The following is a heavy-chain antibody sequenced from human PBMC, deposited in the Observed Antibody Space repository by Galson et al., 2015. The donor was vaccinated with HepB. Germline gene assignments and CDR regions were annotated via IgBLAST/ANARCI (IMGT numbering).Heavy chain of an antibody. CDR2: VSGYDGSA. CDR1: GYDFNKYG. Sequence: SVKVSCKASGYDFNKYGLSWVRQVPRQGLEWMGWVSGYDGSANYEPKFKGRVTMTTQTSTDTAFMEMRSLRADDTAVYFCARDSRLELHLNNYYSYGMDVWGQGTAVLVS. V-gene: IGHV1-18*01. D-gene: IGHD1-7*01. J-gene: IGHJ6*02. CDR3: ARDSRLELHLNNYYSYGMDV.